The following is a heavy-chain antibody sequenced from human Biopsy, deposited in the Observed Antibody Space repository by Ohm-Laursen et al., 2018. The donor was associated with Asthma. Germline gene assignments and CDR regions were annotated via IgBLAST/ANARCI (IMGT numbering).Heavy chain of an antibody. D-gene: IGHD7-27*01. J-gene: IGHJ5*02. V-gene: IGHV1-2*06. CDR3: ARVQKSPGDRWFDP. Sequence: ASVKVSCNASAYTFIGYHLHWVRQAPGEGLEWMGRINPNGGATIYAQKFQGRVTVTRDTSISTAYMELSRLTSDDTAVYYCARVQKSPGDRWFDPWGQGTLVTVSS. CDR1: AYTFIGYH. CDR2: INPNGGAT.